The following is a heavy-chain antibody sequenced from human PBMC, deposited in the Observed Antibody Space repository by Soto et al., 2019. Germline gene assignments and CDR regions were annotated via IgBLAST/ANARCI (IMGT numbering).Heavy chain of an antibody. V-gene: IGHV4-39*02. J-gene: IGHJ5*02. Sequence: QLQLQESGPGLVKPSETLSLTCTVSGGSISSSSYYWGWIRQPTGKGLEWIGSIYYSGSTYYNPSLKSRGTISVDTSKNHFSLKLSSVTAADTAVYYCASPKIAFYNRFDPWGQGTLVTVSS. CDR1: GGSISSSSYY. D-gene: IGHD3-3*02. CDR2: IYYSGST. CDR3: ASPKIAFYNRFDP.